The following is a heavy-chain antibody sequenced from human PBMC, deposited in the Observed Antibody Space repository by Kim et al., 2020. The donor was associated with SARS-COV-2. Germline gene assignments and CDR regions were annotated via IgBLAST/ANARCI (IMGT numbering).Heavy chain of an antibody. V-gene: IGHV4-31*03. CDR2: IYYSGST. J-gene: IGHJ4*02. D-gene: IGHD3-22*01. CDR1: GVSISSGGYY. Sequence: SETLSLTCTVSGVSISSGGYYWSWIRQHPGKGLEWIGYIYYSGSTYYNPSLKSRVTISVDTSKNQFSLKLSSVTAADTAVYYCARSPQSWVVVTHFDYWGQGTLVTVSS. CDR3: ARSPQSWVVVTHFDY.